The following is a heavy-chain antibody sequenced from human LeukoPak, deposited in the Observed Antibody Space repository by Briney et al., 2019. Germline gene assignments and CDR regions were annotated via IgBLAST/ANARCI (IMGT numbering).Heavy chain of an antibody. D-gene: IGHD3-22*01. CDR3: ARDLRPQYYYDSSGYFPLSY. Sequence: GGSLRLSCAASGFAFSSYGMHWVRQAPGKGLEWVSSISSSSSYIYYADSVKGRFTISRDNAKNSLYLQMNSLRAEDTAVYYCARDLRPQYYYDSSGYFPLSYWGQGTLVTVSS. V-gene: IGHV3-21*01. CDR1: GFAFSSYG. CDR2: ISSSSSYI. J-gene: IGHJ4*02.